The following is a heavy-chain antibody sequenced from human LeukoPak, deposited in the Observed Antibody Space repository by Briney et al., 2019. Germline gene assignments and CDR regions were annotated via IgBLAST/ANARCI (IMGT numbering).Heavy chain of an antibody. CDR1: GYTFTSYY. CDR3: ARAPPYDFWSGPDDY. Sequence: GASVKVSCKASGYTFTSYYMHWVRQAPGQGLEWMGIINPSGGSTSYAQKFQGRVTMTRDMSTSTVYMELSSLRSEDTAVYYCARAPPYDFWSGPDDYWGQGTLVTVSS. V-gene: IGHV1-46*01. J-gene: IGHJ4*02. CDR2: INPSGGST. D-gene: IGHD3-3*01.